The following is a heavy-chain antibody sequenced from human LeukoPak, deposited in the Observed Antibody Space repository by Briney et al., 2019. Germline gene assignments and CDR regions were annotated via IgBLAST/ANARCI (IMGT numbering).Heavy chain of an antibody. J-gene: IGHJ4*02. Sequence: SVKVSCKASGGTFSSYTTSWVRQAPGQGLEWMGRIIPILGIANYAQKFQGRVTITADKSTSTAYMELSSLRSEDTAVYFCARDEARSTYYDILTGYFLDYWGQGTLVTVSS. CDR1: GGTFSSYT. CDR3: ARDEARSTYYDILTGYFLDY. CDR2: IIPILGIA. V-gene: IGHV1-69*04. D-gene: IGHD3-9*01.